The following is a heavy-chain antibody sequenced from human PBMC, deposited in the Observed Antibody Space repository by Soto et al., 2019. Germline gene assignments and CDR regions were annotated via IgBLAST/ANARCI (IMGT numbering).Heavy chain of an antibody. Sequence: QVQLVQSGAEVKKSGSSVKISCKTSGDSFKNYAIGWVRQVPGQGLEWTGSIIPLFGTTNYARIFEGRVTITADKSTTTVYMELGSLRSEDTAVYYCARLDSTMITFDYWGQGTLVTVSS. CDR1: GDSFKNYA. V-gene: IGHV1-69*06. CDR2: IIPLFGTT. CDR3: ARLDSTMITFDY. J-gene: IGHJ4*02. D-gene: IGHD5-18*01.